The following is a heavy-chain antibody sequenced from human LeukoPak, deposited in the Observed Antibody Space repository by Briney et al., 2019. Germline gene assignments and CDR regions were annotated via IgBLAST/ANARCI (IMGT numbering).Heavy chain of an antibody. CDR3: MSRGY. J-gene: IGHJ4*02. CDR1: GGSISSYY. D-gene: IGHD5/OR15-5a*01. V-gene: IGHV4-59*01. Sequence: SETLSLTCTVSGGSISSYYWSWIRQPPGKGLGWIGYIYYSGSTNYNPSLKSRVTISVDTSKNQFSLKLSSVTAADTAVYYCMSRGYWGQGTLVTVSA. CDR2: IYYSGST.